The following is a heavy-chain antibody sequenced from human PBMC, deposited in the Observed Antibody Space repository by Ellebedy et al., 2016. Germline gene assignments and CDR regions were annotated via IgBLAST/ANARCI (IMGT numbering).Heavy chain of an antibody. J-gene: IGHJ3*01. V-gene: IGHV4-59*02. CDR1: GGSVSSDY. CDR3: AKWNGGWYAFEV. Sequence: SETLSLTCNVSGGSVSSDYWNWIRRPPGKGLEWIGYVFHTGTTNYNPSLKSRVTMSVDTSKSQFSLRLTSVTAADTAVYYCAKWNGGWYAFEVWGQGTMVTISS. CDR2: VFHTGTT. D-gene: IGHD6-19*01.